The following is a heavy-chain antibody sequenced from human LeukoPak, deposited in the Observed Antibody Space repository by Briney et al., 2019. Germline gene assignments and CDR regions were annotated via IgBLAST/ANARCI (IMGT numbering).Heavy chain of an antibody. V-gene: IGHV4-59*08. CDR3: ARTQLWSENWFGP. CDR1: GGSISSYY. D-gene: IGHD5-18*01. CDR2: IYYSGST. J-gene: IGHJ5*02. Sequence: SETLSLTCTVSGGSISSYYWSWIRRPPGKGLEWIGYIYYSGSTNYNPSLKSRVTISVDTSKNQFSLNLSSVTAADTAVYYCARTQLWSENWFGPWGQGTLVTVSS.